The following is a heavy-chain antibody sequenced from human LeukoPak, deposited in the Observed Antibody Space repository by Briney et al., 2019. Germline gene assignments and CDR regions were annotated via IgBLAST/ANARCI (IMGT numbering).Heavy chain of an antibody. V-gene: IGHV1-2*02. CDR1: GYTFTGYY. D-gene: IGHD6-13*01. CDR2: INPNSGGT. CDR3: AREAAAGRDPPDY. Sequence: ASVKVSCKASGYTFTGYYMHWVRQAPGQGVDWMGWINPNSGGTNYAQKFQGRVTMTRDTSISTAYMELSRLRSDDTAVYYCAREAAAGRDPPDYWGQGTLVTVSS. J-gene: IGHJ4*02.